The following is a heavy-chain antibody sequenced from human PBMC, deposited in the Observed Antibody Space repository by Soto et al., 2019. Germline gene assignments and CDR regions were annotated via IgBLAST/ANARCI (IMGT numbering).Heavy chain of an antibody. J-gene: IGHJ4*02. CDR3: ARDKITFGGVIVTHTDC. CDR1: GGSISSGGYY. V-gene: IGHV4-31*03. Sequence: QVQLQESGPGLVKPSQTLSLTCTVSGGSISSGGYYWSWIRQHPGKGLEWIGYIYYSGSTYYNPSLKSRVTISVDTSKNQFSLKLSSVTAADTAVYYCARDKITFGGVIVTHTDCWGQGTLVTVSS. D-gene: IGHD3-16*02. CDR2: IYYSGST.